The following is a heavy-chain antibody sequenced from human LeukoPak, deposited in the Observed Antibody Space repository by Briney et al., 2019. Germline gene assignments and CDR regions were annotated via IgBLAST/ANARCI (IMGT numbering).Heavy chain of an antibody. CDR2: INHSGST. Sequence: SETLSLTCAVYGESFSGYYWSWIRQPPGKGLEWIGEINHSGSTNYNPSLKSRVTISVDTSKNQFSLKLSSVTAADTAVYYCARDLLAVAGRSGAFDIWGQGTMVTVSS. V-gene: IGHV4-34*01. CDR3: ARDLLAVAGRSGAFDI. J-gene: IGHJ3*02. D-gene: IGHD6-19*01. CDR1: GESFSGYY.